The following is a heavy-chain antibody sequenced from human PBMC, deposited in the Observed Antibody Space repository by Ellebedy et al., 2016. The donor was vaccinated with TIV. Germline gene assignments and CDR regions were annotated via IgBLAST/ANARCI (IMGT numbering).Heavy chain of an antibody. Sequence: GGSLRLXCAGSGFTFRKAYMNWVRQAPGKGLEWVATISANGDKRDLADSVQGRFTISRDNFRNTLHLQMNNLRGEDTAVYFCRQGHYADYWGQGTLVTVSS. J-gene: IGHJ4*02. CDR3: RQGHYADY. D-gene: IGHD2-2*01. CDR1: GFTFRKAY. CDR2: ISANGDKR. V-gene: IGHV3-23*01.